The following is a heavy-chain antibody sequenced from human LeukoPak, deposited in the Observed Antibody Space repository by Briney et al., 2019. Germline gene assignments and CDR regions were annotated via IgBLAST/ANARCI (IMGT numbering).Heavy chain of an antibody. J-gene: IGHJ4*02. V-gene: IGHV4-34*01. CDR1: GGSFSGYY. Sequence: SETLSLTCAVYGGSFSGYYWSWIRQPPGKGLEWIGEINHSGSTNYNPSLKSRATISVDTSKNQFSLKLSSVTAADTAVYYCARDKVARVSREPNYYFDYWGQGTLVTVSS. CDR3: ARDKVARVSREPNYYFDY. CDR2: INHSGST. D-gene: IGHD4/OR15-4a*01.